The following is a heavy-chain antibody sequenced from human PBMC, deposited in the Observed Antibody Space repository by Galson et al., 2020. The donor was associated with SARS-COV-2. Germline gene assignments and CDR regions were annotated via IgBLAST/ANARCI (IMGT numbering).Heavy chain of an antibody. D-gene: IGHD6-13*01. CDR3: ARGRYPRADGILLWMYRIASSGVFDS. J-gene: IGHJ4*02. Sequence: PSETLSLTCAVYGGTFSGYYWNWIRQSPGKGLEWIGEINDGGRTNYNPSLESRVGISVDTSTKQFSLKLSSVTAADTAVYHCARGRYPRADGILLWMYRIASSGVFDSWSQGTRVTVSS. V-gene: IGHV4-34*01. CDR2: INDGGRT. CDR1: GGTFSGYY.